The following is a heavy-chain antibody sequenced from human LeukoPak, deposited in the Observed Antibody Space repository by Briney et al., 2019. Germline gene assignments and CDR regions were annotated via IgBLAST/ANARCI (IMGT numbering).Heavy chain of an antibody. J-gene: IGHJ4*02. V-gene: IGHV3-9*03. CDR2: ISWNSGSI. D-gene: IGHD1-26*01. Sequence: GGSLRLSCAASGFTFDDYAMHWVRQAPGKGLEWVSGISWNSGSIGYADSVKGRFTISRDNAKNSLYLQMNSLRAEDMALYYCAKESGSYLDYWGQGTLVTVSP. CDR1: GFTFDDYA. CDR3: AKESGSYLDY.